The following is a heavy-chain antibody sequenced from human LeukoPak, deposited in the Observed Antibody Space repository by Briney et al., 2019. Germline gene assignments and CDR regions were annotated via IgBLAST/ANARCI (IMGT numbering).Heavy chain of an antibody. Sequence: PGGSLRLSCAASGFTFSSYAMSWVRQAPGKGLGWASAISGSCGSTYYADSVKGRFTISSDNSKNTLYLQMNSLRAEVTAVYYSAKITGTTRGGYYFDYWGQGTLVTVSS. V-gene: IGHV3-23*01. D-gene: IGHD1-7*01. CDR2: ISGSCGST. CDR1: GFTFSSYA. CDR3: AKITGTTRGGYYFDY. J-gene: IGHJ4*02.